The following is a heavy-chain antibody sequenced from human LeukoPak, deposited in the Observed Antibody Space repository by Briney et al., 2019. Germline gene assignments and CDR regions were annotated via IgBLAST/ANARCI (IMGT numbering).Heavy chain of an antibody. D-gene: IGHD3-22*01. Sequence: SETLSLTCTDSGGSISSYYWSWIRQPPGKGVKWIGYIYYSGSTNYNPFLKSRVTISVDTSKNQFSLKLSSVTAADTAVYYCARWGYYDSSGSPLGDAFDIWGQGTMVTVSS. V-gene: IGHV4-59*01. CDR2: IYYSGST. J-gene: IGHJ3*02. CDR1: GGSISSYY. CDR3: ARWGYYDSSGSPLGDAFDI.